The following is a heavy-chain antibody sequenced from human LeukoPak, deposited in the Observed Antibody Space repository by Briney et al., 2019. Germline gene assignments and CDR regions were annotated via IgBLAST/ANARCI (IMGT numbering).Heavy chain of an antibody. CDR1: GFTFSSYS. J-gene: IGHJ3*02. Sequence: GGSLRLSCAASGFTFSSYSMNWVRQAPGKGLEWVSSISSSSSYIYYADSVKGRFTISRDNAKNSLYLQMNSLRAEDTAVYYCARVVVAVYDAFDIWGQGTMVTVSS. D-gene: IGHD2-15*01. V-gene: IGHV3-21*01. CDR3: ARVVVAVYDAFDI. CDR2: ISSSSSYI.